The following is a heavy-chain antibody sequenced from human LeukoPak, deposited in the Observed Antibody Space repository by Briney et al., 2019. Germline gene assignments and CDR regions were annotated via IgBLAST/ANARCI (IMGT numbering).Heavy chain of an antibody. CDR2: ISDSGGTT. V-gene: IGHV3-23*01. Sequence: PGGSLRLSCAASGFTFSSYVMTWVRQVPGKGLEWVSVISDSGGTTYYAGSVKGRITISRDNSKNTLYLQMNSLRAEDTAVYYCAKSSFSSSWYLFDNWGQGTLVTVSS. D-gene: IGHD6-13*01. CDR1: GFTFSSYV. CDR3: AKSSFSSSWYLFDN. J-gene: IGHJ4*02.